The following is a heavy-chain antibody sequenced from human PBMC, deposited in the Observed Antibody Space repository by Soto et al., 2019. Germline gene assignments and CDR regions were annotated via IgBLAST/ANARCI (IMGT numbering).Heavy chain of an antibody. D-gene: IGHD6-19*01. J-gene: IGHJ4*02. CDR1: GGSISGYY. CDR2: IYYSGHT. CDR3: ARALTVAGYYFDY. Sequence: QVQLQESGPGLVKPSETLSLTCTVSGGSISGYYWSWIRQPPGKGLEWIGYIYYSGHTSYNPSLKSRVPISIDTSKNQFSLKLSSVTVADTAVYYCARALTVAGYYFDYWGQGALVTVSS. V-gene: IGHV4-59*01.